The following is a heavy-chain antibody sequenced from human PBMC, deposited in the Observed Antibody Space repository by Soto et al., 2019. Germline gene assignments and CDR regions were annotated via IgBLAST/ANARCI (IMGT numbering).Heavy chain of an antibody. V-gene: IGHV1-69*01. CDR1: GGTFSSYA. CDR2: IIPIFGTA. CDR3: ARVVYCGGDCLEYFDY. Sequence: QVQLVQSGAEVKKPGSSVKVSCKASGGTFSSYAISWVRQAPGQGLEWMGGIIPIFGTANYAQKFQRRVTITADESTSTSYLELSSLRSEDTAVYYCARVVYCGGDCLEYFDYWGQGTLVTVSS. D-gene: IGHD2-21*02. J-gene: IGHJ4*02.